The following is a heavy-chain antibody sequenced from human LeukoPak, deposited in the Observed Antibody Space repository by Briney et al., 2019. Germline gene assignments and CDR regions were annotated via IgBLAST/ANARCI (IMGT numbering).Heavy chain of an antibody. V-gene: IGHV3-11*03. CDR1: GFTFSDYY. J-gene: IGHJ4*02. CDR3: ARWSYVSGTWFLDS. CDR2: ISSSSSYT. Sequence: GGSLRLSCAASGFTFSDYYMSWIRQAPGKRLEWVSYISSSSSYTNYADSVKGRFTISRDNAKNSLYLQLNTLRAEDRAVYYCARWSYVSGTWFLDSWGQGALVTVSS. D-gene: IGHD3-10*01.